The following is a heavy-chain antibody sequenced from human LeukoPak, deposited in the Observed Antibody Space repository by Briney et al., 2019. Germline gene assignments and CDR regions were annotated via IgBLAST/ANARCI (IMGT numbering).Heavy chain of an antibody. D-gene: IGHD1-7*01. CDR1: GYSFTSYW. CDR2: IYPGDSDT. V-gene: IGHV5-51*01. CDR3: ARNPGITGTGGYYFDY. Sequence: GESLKISCKGSGYSFTSYWIGWVRQMPGKGLEWMGSIYPGDSDTRYSPSFQGQVTISADKSISTAYLQWSSLKASDTAMYYCARNPGITGTGGYYFDYWGQGTLVTVSS. J-gene: IGHJ4*02.